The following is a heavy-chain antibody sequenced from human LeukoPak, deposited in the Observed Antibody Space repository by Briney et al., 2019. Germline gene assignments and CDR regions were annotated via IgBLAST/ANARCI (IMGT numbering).Heavy chain of an antibody. Sequence: GESLKISCKGSGYSFTSYWIGWVRQMPGKGLEWMGIISFGDSDSRYSPSFQGQVTISVDKSINTAYLQWSSLKASDTAMYYCARHEGEPSGSFVGYWGQGTLVTVSS. CDR1: GYSFTSYW. CDR3: ARHEGEPSGSFVGY. V-gene: IGHV5-51*01. J-gene: IGHJ4*02. D-gene: IGHD1-26*01. CDR2: ISFGDSDS.